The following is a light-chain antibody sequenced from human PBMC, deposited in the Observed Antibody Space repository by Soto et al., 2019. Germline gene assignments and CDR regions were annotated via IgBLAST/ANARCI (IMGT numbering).Light chain of an antibody. CDR1: SSDVGSYNL. CDR2: EGS. V-gene: IGLV2-23*01. J-gene: IGLJ2*01. Sequence: QSALTQPASVSGSPGQYITISCTGTSSDVGSYNLVSWYQQHPGKAPKLMIYEGSKRPSGVSNRFSGSKSGNTASLTISGLQSEDEADYYCCSYAGSSTYVVFGGGTKLTVL. CDR3: CSYAGSSTYVV.